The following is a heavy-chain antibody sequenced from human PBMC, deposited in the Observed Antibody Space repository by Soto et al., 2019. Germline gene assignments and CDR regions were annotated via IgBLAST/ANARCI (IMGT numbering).Heavy chain of an antibody. CDR2: IWYDGSNK. CDR3: ARDRAEGVVAIQGGVYYYGMDV. Sequence: GGSLRLSCAASGFTFSSYGMHWVRQAPGKGLEWVAVIWYDGSNKYYADSVKGRFTISRDNSKNTLYLQMNSLRAEDTAVYYCARDRAEGVVAIQGGVYYYGMDVWGDGTTVT. D-gene: IGHD3-22*01. J-gene: IGHJ6*02. V-gene: IGHV3-33*01. CDR1: GFTFSSYG.